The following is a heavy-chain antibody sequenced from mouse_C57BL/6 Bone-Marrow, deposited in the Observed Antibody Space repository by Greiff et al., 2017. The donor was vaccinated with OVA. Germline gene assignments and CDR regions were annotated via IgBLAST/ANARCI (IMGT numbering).Heavy chain of an antibody. J-gene: IGHJ3*01. Sequence: QVQLKESGAELVKPGASVKLSCKASGYTFTEYTIHWVKQRSGQGLEWIGWFYPGSGSIKYNEKFKDKATLTADKSSSTVYMELSRLTSEDSAVYFGARHEERRPWFAYWGQGTLVTVSA. CDR2: FYPGSGSI. CDR3: ARHEERRPWFAY. CDR1: GYTFTEYT. V-gene: IGHV1-62-2*01.